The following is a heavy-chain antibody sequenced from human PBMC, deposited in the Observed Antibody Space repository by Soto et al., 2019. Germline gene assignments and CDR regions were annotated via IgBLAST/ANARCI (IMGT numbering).Heavy chain of an antibody. D-gene: IGHD3-10*01. CDR2: ISYDGSNK. J-gene: IGHJ4*02. Sequence: GGSLRLSCAASGFTFSSYGMHWVRQAPGKGLEWVAVISYDGSNKYYADSVKGRFTISRDNSKNTLYLQMNSLRAEDTAVYYCAKSEMVRGVYFDYWGQGTLVTVSS. V-gene: IGHV3-30*18. CDR1: GFTFSSYG. CDR3: AKSEMVRGVYFDY.